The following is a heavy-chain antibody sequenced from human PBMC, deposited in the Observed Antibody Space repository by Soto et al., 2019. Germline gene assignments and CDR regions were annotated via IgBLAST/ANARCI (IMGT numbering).Heavy chain of an antibody. J-gene: IGHJ3*02. CDR1: GFTFSDYA. V-gene: IGHV3-30*03. CDR2: VSHDGRNA. CDR3: ARDSAEFDWLPFGAFDI. D-gene: IGHD3-9*01. Sequence: GGSLRLSCAVSGFTFSDYAMHWVRQAPGKGLEWVAVVSHDGRNAHYADSVKGRFTISRGSSKKTVSLEMTSLRAEDMAVYYCARDSAEFDWLPFGAFDIWGQGTMVTVSS.